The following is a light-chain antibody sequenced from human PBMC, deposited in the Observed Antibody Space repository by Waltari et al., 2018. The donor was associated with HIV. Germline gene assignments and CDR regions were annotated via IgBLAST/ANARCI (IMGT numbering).Light chain of an antibody. V-gene: IGLV3-25*03. Sequence: SYELTQPPSVSVSPGQTARITCSGDALPTQYAYWYQQKPGQAPVLVRYKDSERPAGIPGRFSGSSSGTTVALNISGVQAEDEADYYCQSADSSDTYSWVFGGGTKLTVL. CDR1: ALPTQY. CDR2: KDS. CDR3: QSADSSDTYSWV. J-gene: IGLJ3*02.